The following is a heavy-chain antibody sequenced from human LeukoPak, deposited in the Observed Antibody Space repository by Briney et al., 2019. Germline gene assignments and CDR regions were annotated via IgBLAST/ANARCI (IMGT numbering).Heavy chain of an antibody. CDR1: GFTFSSYG. Sequence: GRSLRLSCAASGFTFSSYGMHWVRQAPGEGLEWVAVISYDGSNKYYADSVKGRFTISRDNSKNTLYLQMNSLRAEDTAVYYCAKDLEVAAAGGTFDYWGQGTLVTVSS. J-gene: IGHJ4*02. CDR3: AKDLEVAAAGGTFDY. CDR2: ISYDGSNK. V-gene: IGHV3-30*18. D-gene: IGHD6-13*01.